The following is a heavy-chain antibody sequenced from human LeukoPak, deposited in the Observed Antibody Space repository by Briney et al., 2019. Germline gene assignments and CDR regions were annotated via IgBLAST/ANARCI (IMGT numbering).Heavy chain of an antibody. Sequence: GGSLRLSCVASGFTFSSYSMNWVRQAPGKGLEWVSSISSSSSYIYYADSVKGRFTISRDNAKNSLYLQMNSLRAEDTAVYYCARTTVVPAAIFDYWGQGTLVTVSS. CDR3: ARTTVVPAAIFDY. J-gene: IGHJ4*02. D-gene: IGHD2-2*01. V-gene: IGHV3-21*01. CDR1: GFTFSSYS. CDR2: ISSSSSYI.